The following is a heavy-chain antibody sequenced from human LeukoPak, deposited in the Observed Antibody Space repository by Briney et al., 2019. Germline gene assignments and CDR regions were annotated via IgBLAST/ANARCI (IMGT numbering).Heavy chain of an antibody. CDR3: ARDDGRYFDRLGHDAFDI. J-gene: IGHJ3*02. V-gene: IGHV1-69*13. CDR1: GGTFSSYA. D-gene: IGHD3-9*01. Sequence: ASVKVSCKASGGTFSSYAISWVRQAPGQGLEWMGGIIPIFGTSNYAQKFQGRVTITADESTSTAYMELSSLRSEDTAVYYCARDDGRYFDRLGHDAFDIWGQGTLVTVSS. CDR2: IIPIFGTS.